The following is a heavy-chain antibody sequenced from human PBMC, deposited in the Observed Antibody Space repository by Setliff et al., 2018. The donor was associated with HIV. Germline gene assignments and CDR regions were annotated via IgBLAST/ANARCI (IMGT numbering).Heavy chain of an antibody. J-gene: IGHJ4*02. CDR1: GYTFTGYY. CDR2: INPNNGGT. D-gene: IGHD6-13*01. V-gene: IGHV1-2*02. Sequence: ASVKVSCKASGYTFTGYYMHWVRRAPGQGLEWMGWINPNNGGTNYAQKFQGRVTMTRDTSISTAYMELSRLRSDDTAVYYCARPYSSSWYPGYYYFDYWGQGTLVTVSS. CDR3: ARPYSSSWYPGYYYFDY.